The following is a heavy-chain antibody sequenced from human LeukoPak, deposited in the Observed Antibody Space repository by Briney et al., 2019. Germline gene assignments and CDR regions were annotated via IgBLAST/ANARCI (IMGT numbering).Heavy chain of an antibody. CDR3: ARITMTTSGWYFDL. Sequence: ASVKLSCKASGYTFTSYYMHWLRQAPGQGLEWMGIVHPSGGSTSHAQKFQGRVTMTRDTATSTVYMELSSLRSEDTALYYCARITMTTSGWYFDLWGRGSLVTVSS. V-gene: IGHV1-46*01. CDR1: GYTFTSYY. CDR2: VHPSGGST. J-gene: IGHJ2*01. D-gene: IGHD3-22*01.